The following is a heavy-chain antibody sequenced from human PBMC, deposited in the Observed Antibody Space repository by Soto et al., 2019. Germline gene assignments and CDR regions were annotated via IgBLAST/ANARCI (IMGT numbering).Heavy chain of an antibody. D-gene: IGHD2-8*01. V-gene: IGHV3-9*01. CDR1: GFAFGDSA. Sequence: GGSRRLSCAGSGFAFGDSAMHWVRPAPGKGLEWVAGISWNSGAKGYADSVKGRFTISRDNAKKSLYLQMNTLRPEDTALYYCAKAPYAGYFYYFDSWGQGTLVTVSS. J-gene: IGHJ4*02. CDR2: ISWNSGAK. CDR3: AKAPYAGYFYYFDS.